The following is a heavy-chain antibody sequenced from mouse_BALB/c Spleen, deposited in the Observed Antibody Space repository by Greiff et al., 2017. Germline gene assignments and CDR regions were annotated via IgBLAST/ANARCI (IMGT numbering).Heavy chain of an antibody. CDR1: GYAFSSYW. D-gene: IGHD2-1*01. Sequence: LVESGAELVRPGSSVKISCKASGYAFSSYWMNWVKQRPGQGLEWIGQIYPGDGDTNYNGKFKGKATLTADKSSSTAYMQLSSLTSEDSAVYFCARNGNYTAYFDYWGQGTTLTVSS. V-gene: IGHV1-80*01. CDR3: ARNGNYTAYFDY. J-gene: IGHJ2*01. CDR2: IYPGDGDT.